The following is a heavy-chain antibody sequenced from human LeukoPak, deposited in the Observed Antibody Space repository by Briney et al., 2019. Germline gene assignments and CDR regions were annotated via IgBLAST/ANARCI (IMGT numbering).Heavy chain of an antibody. J-gene: IGHJ4*02. CDR1: GFTFSTYG. V-gene: IGHV3-53*01. Sequence: GGSLRLSCAASGFTFSTYGMHWVRQAPGKGLEWVSVIYSGGTIYYADSVKGRFTISRDNSRNTLYLQMNSLRAEDTAVYYCARHRGISTRGFESWGQGTLVTVSS. CDR3: ARHRGISTRGFES. D-gene: IGHD3-16*01. CDR2: IYSGGTI.